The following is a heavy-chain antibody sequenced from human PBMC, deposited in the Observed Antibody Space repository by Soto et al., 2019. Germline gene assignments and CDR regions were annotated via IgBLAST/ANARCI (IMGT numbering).Heavy chain of an antibody. J-gene: IGHJ4*03. CDR2: IYWDDDK. V-gene: IGHV2-5*02. Sequence: SGPTLVNPTQTLTLTCTFSAFSLSTGGVGVGWIRQPPGKALEWLALIYWDDDKRYSPSLRSRLTITKDTSKNQVVLTMTNMDPVDTATYYCIQSRCGGDCLQSYASYYYYFDYWGRGTTVTVSS. D-gene: IGHD2-21*02. CDR1: AFSLSTGGVG. CDR3: IQSRCGGDCLQSYASYYYYFDY.